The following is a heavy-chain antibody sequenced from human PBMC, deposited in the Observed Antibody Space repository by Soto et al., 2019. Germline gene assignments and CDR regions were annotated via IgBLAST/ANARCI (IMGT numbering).Heavy chain of an antibody. J-gene: IGHJ4*02. Sequence: SETLSLTCAVYGGSFSGYYWSWIRQPPGKGLEWIGEINHSGSTNYNPSLKSRVTISVDTSKNQFSLKLNSVTAADTAVYYCARNVDTTRAYYFDYWGQGALVTVSS. CDR3: ARNVDTTRAYYFDY. D-gene: IGHD5-18*01. CDR2: INHSGST. V-gene: IGHV4-34*01. CDR1: GGSFSGYY.